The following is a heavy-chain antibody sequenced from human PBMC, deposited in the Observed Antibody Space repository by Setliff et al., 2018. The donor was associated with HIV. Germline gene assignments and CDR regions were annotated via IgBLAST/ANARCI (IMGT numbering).Heavy chain of an antibody. J-gene: IGHJ3*01. Sequence: SGPTLVNPSPTVTLTCSLSGFSITTSGVGVGWVRQPPGKALEWLALIYWDDDKRYSPSLRSRLTIIKDTSRNQVVLTMTNVDPVDTATYYCAHIKHHLGGIIVSAFDVWGQGTKVTVSS. CDR2: IYWDDDK. CDR1: GFSITTSGVG. CDR3: AHIKHHLGGIIVSAFDV. D-gene: IGHD3-16*02. V-gene: IGHV2-5*02.